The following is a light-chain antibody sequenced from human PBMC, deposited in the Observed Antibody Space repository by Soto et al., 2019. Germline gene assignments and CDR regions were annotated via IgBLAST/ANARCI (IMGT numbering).Light chain of an antibody. J-gene: IGLJ1*01. Sequence: QSVLTQPASVSGSPGQSITIPCTDTSSDVGGHNFVSWYQHHPGKAPKLMIYDVTNRPSGVSDRFSGSKSGNTASLTISGLQAEDEADYFCSSYTSITTFYVFGTGTKLTVL. CDR3: SSYTSITTFYV. CDR1: SSDVGGHNF. CDR2: DVT. V-gene: IGLV2-14*03.